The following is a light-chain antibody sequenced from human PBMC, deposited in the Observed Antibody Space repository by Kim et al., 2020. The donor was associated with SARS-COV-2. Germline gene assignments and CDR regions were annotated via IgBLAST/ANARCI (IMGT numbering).Light chain of an antibody. Sequence: QPVLTQSPSASASLGASVRLTCTLSSGHSNYDIAWHQQQPEKGPRYLMKVHSDGSHSKGDGIPDRFSGSSSGAERYLSISGLQSEDEADYYCQTWGTGIGVFGGGTQLTVL. CDR1: SGHSNYD. CDR3: QTWGTGIGV. CDR2: VHSDGSH. J-gene: IGLJ2*01. V-gene: IGLV4-69*02.